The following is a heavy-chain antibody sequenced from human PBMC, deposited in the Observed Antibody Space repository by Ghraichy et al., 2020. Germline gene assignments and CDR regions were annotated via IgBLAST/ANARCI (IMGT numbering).Heavy chain of an antibody. CDR3: ARDAYSSSGYSVYAFDI. Sequence: ASVKVSCKASGYTFTRYGINWVRQAPGQGLEWMGWISAYNGNTKYAQKLQGRVTMTTDTSTSTAYMELRSLRSDDTAVYYCARDAYSSSGYSVYAFDIWGQGTMLTVSS. V-gene: IGHV1-18*04. CDR2: ISAYNGNT. J-gene: IGHJ3*02. CDR1: GYTFTRYG. D-gene: IGHD3-22*01.